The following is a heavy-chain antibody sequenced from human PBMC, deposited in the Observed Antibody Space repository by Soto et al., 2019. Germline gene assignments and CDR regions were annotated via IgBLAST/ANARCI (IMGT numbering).Heavy chain of an antibody. Sequence: PGGSLRLSCAASGFTFSSYGMHWVRQAPGKGLEWVAVISYDGSNKYYADSVKGRFTISRDNAKNSLYLQMNSLRAEDTAVYYCARESTYCSSTSCDFDYWGQGTLVTVSS. J-gene: IGHJ4*02. V-gene: IGHV3-30*03. CDR1: GFTFSSYG. CDR3: ARESTYCSSTSCDFDY. D-gene: IGHD2-2*01. CDR2: ISYDGSNK.